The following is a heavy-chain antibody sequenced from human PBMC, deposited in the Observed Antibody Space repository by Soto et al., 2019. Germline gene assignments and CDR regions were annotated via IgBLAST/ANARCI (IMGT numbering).Heavy chain of an antibody. CDR1: GGSISSSSYY. Sequence: SETLSLTCAVPGGSISSSSYYWGWIRQPPGKGLEWIGSIFYSGSTYYNPSLKSRVTISVDTSKNQFSLKLSSVTAADTAVYYCARGYGSGTYYTLAYWGQGTLVTVSS. CDR3: ARGYGSGTYYTLAY. D-gene: IGHD3-10*01. CDR2: IFYSGST. J-gene: IGHJ4*02. V-gene: IGHV4-39*07.